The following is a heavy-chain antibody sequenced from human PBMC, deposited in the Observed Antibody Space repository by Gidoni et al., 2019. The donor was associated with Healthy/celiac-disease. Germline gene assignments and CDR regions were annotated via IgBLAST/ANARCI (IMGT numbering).Heavy chain of an antibody. J-gene: IGHJ6*02. CDR1: GFTFSSYA. D-gene: IGHD3-10*01. CDR3: AKIGGSGSYYANYYYYGMDV. V-gene: IGHV3-23*04. Sequence: EVQLVESGGGLVQPGGSLRLSCAASGFTFSSYAMSWVRQAPGKGLEWVSAISGSGGSTYYADSVKGRFTISRDNSKNTLYLQMNSLRAEDTAVYYCAKIGGSGSYYANYYYYGMDVWGQGTTVTVSS. CDR2: ISGSGGST.